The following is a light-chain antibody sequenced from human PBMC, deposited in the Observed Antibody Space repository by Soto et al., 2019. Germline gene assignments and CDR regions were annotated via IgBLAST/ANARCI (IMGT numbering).Light chain of an antibody. CDR3: QQYHNLPPFT. Sequence: DIQMTQSPSSLSASVGARVSITCQASQDIRNYLSWFQQKPGRAPKLLIYGASNLGTGVPSRFRGSGYGTDFTFTISSLQTEDIATYYWQQYHNLPPFTFGPGTKVDIK. CDR2: GAS. CDR1: QDIRNY. V-gene: IGKV1-33*01. J-gene: IGKJ3*01.